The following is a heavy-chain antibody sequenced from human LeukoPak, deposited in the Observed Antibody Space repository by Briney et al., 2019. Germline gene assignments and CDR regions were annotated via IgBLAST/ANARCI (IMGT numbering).Heavy chain of an antibody. D-gene: IGHD2-15*01. J-gene: IGHJ6*02. CDR3: ARVRRGYCSGGSCTRGYYYYGMDV. CDR1: GFTFSSYW. V-gene: IGHV3-74*01. CDR2: INTDGSTT. Sequence: PGGSLRLSCAASGFTFSSYWMHWVRQAPGTGLVWVSRINTDGSTTTYADSMKGRFTISRDNAKNTLYLQMNSLRAEDTAAYYCARVRRGYCSGGSCTRGYYYYGMDVWGQGTTVTVSS.